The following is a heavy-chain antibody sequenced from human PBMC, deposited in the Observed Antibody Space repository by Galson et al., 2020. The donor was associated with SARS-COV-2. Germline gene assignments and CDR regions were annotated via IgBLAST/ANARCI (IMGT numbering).Heavy chain of an antibody. CDR3: ARDWFGELLPRNWFDP. J-gene: IGHJ5*02. V-gene: IGHV4-4*07. CDR2: IYTSRST. CDR1: GGSISSYY. D-gene: IGHD3-10*01. Sequence: SETLSLTCTVSGGSISSYYCSWIRQPAGKGLEWIWRIYTSRSTNYNPSLKSRITMSVDTSKNQFPLKLSSVNDADTAVYYCARDWFGELLPRNWFDPWGQGTLVTVSS.